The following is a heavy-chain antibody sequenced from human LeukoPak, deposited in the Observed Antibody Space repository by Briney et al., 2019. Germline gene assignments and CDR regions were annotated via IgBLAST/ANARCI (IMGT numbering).Heavy chain of an antibody. Sequence: GGSLKLSCAASGFTFTNHIMHWVRQAPGKGLEWVAVISYDGSNKYYADSVKGRFTISRDNSKNTLYLQMNSLRAEDTAVYYCARDGGVAVTAMGAFDIWGQGTMVTVSS. D-gene: IGHD2-21*02. V-gene: IGHV3-30*04. J-gene: IGHJ3*02. CDR3: ARDGGVAVTAMGAFDI. CDR1: GFTFTNHI. CDR2: ISYDGSNK.